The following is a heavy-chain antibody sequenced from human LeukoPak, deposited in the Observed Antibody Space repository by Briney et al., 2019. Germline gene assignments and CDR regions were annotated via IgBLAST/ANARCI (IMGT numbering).Heavy chain of an antibody. D-gene: IGHD4-17*01. CDR2: IKQDGSEK. V-gene: IGHV3-7*03. CDR3: ARAVTYGDYAADY. J-gene: IGHJ4*02. CDR1: GFTFSSYW. Sequence: PGGSLRLSCAASGFTFSSYWMSWVRQAPGKGLEWVANIKQDGSEKYYVDSVKGRFTISRDNAKNSLYLQMNSLGAEDTAVYYCARAVTYGDYAADYWGQGTLVTVSS.